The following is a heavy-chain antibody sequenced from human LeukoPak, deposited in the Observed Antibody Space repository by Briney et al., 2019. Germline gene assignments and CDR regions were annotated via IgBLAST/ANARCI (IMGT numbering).Heavy chain of an antibody. CDR2: IYYSGST. CDR3: SSDYGGKEH. J-gene: IGHJ1*01. V-gene: IGHV4-39*07. D-gene: IGHD4-23*01. CDR1: GGSISSSSYY. Sequence: SSETLSLTCTVSGGSISSSSYYWGWIRQPPGKGLEWIGSIYYSGSTYYNPSLKSRVTISVDTSKNQVSLKLSSVTAADTAVYYCSSDYGGKEHWGQGTLVTVSS.